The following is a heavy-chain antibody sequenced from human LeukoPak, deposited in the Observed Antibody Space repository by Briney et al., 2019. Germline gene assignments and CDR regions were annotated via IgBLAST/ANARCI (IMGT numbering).Heavy chain of an antibody. V-gene: IGHV4-39*01. Sequence: PSETLSPTCTVSGGSISSSSYYWGWIRQPPGKGLEWIGSIYYSGSTYYNPSLKSRVTISVDTSKNQFSLKLSSVTAADTAVYYCARGYGSGSYFAYWGQGTLVTVSS. CDR1: GGSISSSSYY. CDR3: ARGYGSGSYFAY. CDR2: IYYSGST. D-gene: IGHD3-10*01. J-gene: IGHJ4*02.